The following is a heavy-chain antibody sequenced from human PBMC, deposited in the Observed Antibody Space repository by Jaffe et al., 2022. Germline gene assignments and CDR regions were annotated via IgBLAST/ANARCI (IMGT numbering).Heavy chain of an antibody. V-gene: IGHV4-59*01. D-gene: IGHD7-27*01. CDR3: ARDRLGIWYFDY. J-gene: IGHJ4*02. CDR2: IYYSGST. CDR1: GGSISSYY. Sequence: QVQLQESGPGLVKPTETLSLTCSVSGGSISSYYWSWIRQPPGKGLEYIGHIYYSGSTNYNPSLKSRVTISVDTSKNQFSLKLSSVTAADTAVYYCARDRLGIWYFDYWGQGTLVTVSS.